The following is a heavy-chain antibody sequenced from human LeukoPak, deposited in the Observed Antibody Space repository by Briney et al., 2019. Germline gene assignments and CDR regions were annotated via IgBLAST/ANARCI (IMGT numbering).Heavy chain of an antibody. D-gene: IGHD3-16*01. Sequence: GGSLRLSCAASGFTFSSYSMNWVRQAPGKGLEWVSYISSSSSITYYADSVKGRFTISRDNAKNSVYLQMNSLRAEDTAVYYCASAGTYAYFDHWGQGTLVTVSS. CDR3: ASAGTYAYFDH. CDR2: ISSSSSIT. J-gene: IGHJ4*02. CDR1: GFTFSSYS. V-gene: IGHV3-48*01.